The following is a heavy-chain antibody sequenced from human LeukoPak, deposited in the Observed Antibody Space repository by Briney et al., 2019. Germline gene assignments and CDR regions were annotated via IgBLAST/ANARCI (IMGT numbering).Heavy chain of an antibody. Sequence: ASVKVSCKASGYTXTGYHMHWVRQAPGQGLEWMGIINPSGGSTTYAEKFQGRVTMTRDTSTSTVYMELSSLRSEDTAVYYCARDSLRTAIAMAGGNWFDPWGQGTLVTVSS. D-gene: IGHD6-19*01. J-gene: IGHJ5*02. CDR3: ARDSLRTAIAMAGGNWFDP. V-gene: IGHV1-46*01. CDR1: GYTXTGYH. CDR2: INPSGGST.